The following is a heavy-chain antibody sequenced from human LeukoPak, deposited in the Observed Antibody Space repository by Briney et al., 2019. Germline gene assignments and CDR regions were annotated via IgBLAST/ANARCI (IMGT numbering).Heavy chain of an antibody. Sequence: SETLSLTCTVSGGSISSSSYYWGWIRQPPGKGLEWIGSIYYSGSTYYNPSLKSRVTISVDTSKNQFSLKLSSVTAADTAVYYCARDGYSYTAPTDYWGQGTLVTVSS. CDR1: GGSISSSSYY. D-gene: IGHD5-18*01. CDR3: ARDGYSYTAPTDY. CDR2: IYYSGST. J-gene: IGHJ4*02. V-gene: IGHV4-39*07.